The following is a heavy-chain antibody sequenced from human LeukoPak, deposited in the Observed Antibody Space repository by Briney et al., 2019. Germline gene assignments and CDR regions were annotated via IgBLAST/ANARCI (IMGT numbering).Heavy chain of an antibody. CDR1: GYTFTGYY. Sequence: ASVKVACKASGYTFTGYYMHWVRQAPGQGLEWMGWINPNSGCKNYAQKFQGWVTMTRDTSISTAYMELSRLRSDDTAVYYCARDVYYGSGSYYWDYWGQGTLVTVSS. D-gene: IGHD3-10*01. V-gene: IGHV1-2*04. CDR3: ARDVYYGSGSYYWDY. CDR2: INPNSGCK. J-gene: IGHJ4*02.